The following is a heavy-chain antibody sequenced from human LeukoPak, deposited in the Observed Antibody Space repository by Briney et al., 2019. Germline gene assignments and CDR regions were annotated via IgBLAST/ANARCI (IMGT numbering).Heavy chain of an antibody. CDR3: AGHVLGGPGYSSSWYNWFDP. J-gene: IGHJ5*02. V-gene: IGHV5-51*01. D-gene: IGHD6-13*01. CDR1: GYSFTSYW. CDR2: IYPGDSDT. Sequence: GESLKISCKGSGYSFTSYWIGWVRQMPGKGLEWMGIIYPGDSDTRDSPSFQGQVTISADKSISTAYLQWSSLKASDTAMYYCAGHVLGGPGYSSSWYNWFDPWGQGTLVTVSS.